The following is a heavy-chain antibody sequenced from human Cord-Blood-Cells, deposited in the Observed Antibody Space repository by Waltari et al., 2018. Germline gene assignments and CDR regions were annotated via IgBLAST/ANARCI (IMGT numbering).Heavy chain of an antibody. CDR3: ARRELGGYDAFDI. D-gene: IGHD5-12*01. CDR1: GYTFTSYA. Sequence: QVQLVQSGSELKKPGASVKVSCKASGYTFTSYAMNWVRQAPEQGLEWTGWINTNTGNPTSAQGFTGRFVFTLDTSVSTAYLQFSSLMAEDTAVYYCARRELGGYDAFDIWGQGTMVTVSS. J-gene: IGHJ3*02. V-gene: IGHV7-4-1*02. CDR2: INTNTGNP.